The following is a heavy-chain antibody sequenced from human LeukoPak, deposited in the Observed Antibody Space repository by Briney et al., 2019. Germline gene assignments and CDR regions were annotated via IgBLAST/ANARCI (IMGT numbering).Heavy chain of an antibody. Sequence: GESLKISCTGSGYIFTNYWIGWVRQMPGKGLEWMGIIYPGDSDTRYSPSFQGQVTISADKSVSTAYLRWSSLKASDTAMYYCARHGIHLDIVVVPAPLYIDYWGQGTLVTVSS. CDR2: IYPGDSDT. D-gene: IGHD2-2*01. CDR1: GYIFTNYW. CDR3: ARHGIHLDIVVVPAPLYIDY. V-gene: IGHV5-51*01. J-gene: IGHJ4*02.